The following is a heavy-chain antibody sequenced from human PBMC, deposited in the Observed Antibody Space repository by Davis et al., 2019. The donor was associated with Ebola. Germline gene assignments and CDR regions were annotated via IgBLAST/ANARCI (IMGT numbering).Heavy chain of an antibody. CDR3: ATGASTTGISYYYGMDV. CDR1: GGTFSSYA. D-gene: IGHD1-1*01. CDR2: IIPIFGTA. Sequence: SVKVSCKASGGTFSSYAISWVRRAPGQGLEWMGGIIPIFGTANYAQKFQGRVTITADESTSTAYMELSSLRSEDTAVYYCATGASTTGISYYYGMDVWGQGTTVTVSS. V-gene: IGHV1-69*13. J-gene: IGHJ6*02.